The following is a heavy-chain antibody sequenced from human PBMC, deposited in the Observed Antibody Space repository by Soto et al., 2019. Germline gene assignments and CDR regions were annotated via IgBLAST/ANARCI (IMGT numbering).Heavy chain of an antibody. CDR3: ASSRYCISTSCHPSSFGYYYYGMDV. D-gene: IGHD2-2*01. CDR2: MNPNSGNT. CDR1: GYSFTSYD. J-gene: IGHJ6*02. Sequence: ASVKVSCKASGYSFTSYDVNWVRQAPGQGLEWMGWMNPNSGNTGYVQKFQGRVTMTRDTSISTAYMELSSLRSEDTAVYYCASSRYCISTSCHPSSFGYYYYGMDVWGQGTTVTVSS. V-gene: IGHV1-8*01.